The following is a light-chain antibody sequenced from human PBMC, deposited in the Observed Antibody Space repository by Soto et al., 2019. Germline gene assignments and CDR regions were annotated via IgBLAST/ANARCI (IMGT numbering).Light chain of an antibody. CDR2: WAS. J-gene: IGKJ1*01. CDR1: QSVLYSSDNKNY. V-gene: IGKV4-1*01. CDR3: QQYYSTPRT. Sequence: IVMTQSPDSLAVSLGEKATINCKSSQSVLYSSDNKNYLAWYQQKPGQPPKLLIYWASTRESGVPDRFSGSWSGTDFTLTINSLQAEDVAVYYCQQYYSTPRTFGQGTKVEIK.